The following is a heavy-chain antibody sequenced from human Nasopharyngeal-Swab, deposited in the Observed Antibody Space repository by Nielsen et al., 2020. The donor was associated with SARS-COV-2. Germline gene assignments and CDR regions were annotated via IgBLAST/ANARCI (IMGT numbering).Heavy chain of an antibody. V-gene: IGHV3-21*01. CDR1: GFTFSSYS. CDR3: ARICPRPGCPDAFDI. J-gene: IGHJ3*02. D-gene: IGHD2-15*01. CDR2: ISSSSSYI. Sequence: GGSLRLSCAASGFTFSSYSMNWVRQAPGKGLEWVSSISSSSSYIYYADSVKGRFTISRDNAKNSLYLQMNSLRAEDTAVYYCARICPRPGCPDAFDIWGQGTMVTVSS.